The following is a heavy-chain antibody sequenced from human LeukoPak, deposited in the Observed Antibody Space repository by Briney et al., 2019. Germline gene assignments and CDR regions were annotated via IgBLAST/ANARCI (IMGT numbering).Heavy chain of an antibody. CDR1: GYTFTSYG. CDR2: IIPIFGTA. V-gene: IGHV1-69*05. J-gene: IGHJ5*02. Sequence: GASVKVSCKASGYTFTSYGISWVRQAPGQGLEWMGRIIPIFGTANYAQKFQGRVTITTDESTSTAYMELSSLRSEDTAVYYCARGGQQLVHFNWFDPWGQGTLVTVSS. CDR3: ARGGQQLVHFNWFDP. D-gene: IGHD6-13*01.